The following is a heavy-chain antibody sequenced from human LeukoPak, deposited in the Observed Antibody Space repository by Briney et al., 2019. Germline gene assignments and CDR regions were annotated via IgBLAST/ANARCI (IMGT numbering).Heavy chain of an antibody. CDR1: GYTFTSYD. Sequence: ASVKASCKASGYTFTSYDINWVRQATGQGLEWMGWMNPNSGNTGYAQKFQGRVTITRNTSISTAYMELSSLRSEDTAVYYCARGLGGATSYYYMDVWGKGTTVTVSS. D-gene: IGHD1-26*01. CDR3: ARGLGGATSYYYMDV. CDR2: MNPNSGNT. J-gene: IGHJ6*03. V-gene: IGHV1-8*03.